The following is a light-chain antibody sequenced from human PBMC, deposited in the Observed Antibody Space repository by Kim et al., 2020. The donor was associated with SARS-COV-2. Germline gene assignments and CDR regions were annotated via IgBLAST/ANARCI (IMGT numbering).Light chain of an antibody. V-gene: IGLV3-19*01. J-gene: IGLJ2*01. CDR1: SLRSYY. CDR2: GKN. CDR3: NPRDSSGNHLEV. Sequence: SSELTQDPAVSVALGQTVRITCQGDSLRSYYASWYQQKPGQAPVLVIYGKNNRPSGIPDRFSGSSSGNTASLTITGAQAEDEADYYCNPRDSSGNHLEVF.